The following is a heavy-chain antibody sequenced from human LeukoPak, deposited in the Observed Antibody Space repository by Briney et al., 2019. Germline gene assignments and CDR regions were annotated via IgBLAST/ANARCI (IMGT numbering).Heavy chain of an antibody. CDR1: GFTFDDYD. CDR3: ARLREIPVFGVVTKSTSYFDY. Sequence: PGGSLRLSCAASGFTFDDYDMSWVRQAPGKGLEWVSNINWNGGSANYADSVKGRFTISRDNAKNSLYLQMNSLRAEDTAVYYCARLREIPVFGVVTKSTSYFDYWGQGTLVTVSS. D-gene: IGHD3-3*01. CDR2: INWNGGSA. J-gene: IGHJ4*02. V-gene: IGHV3-20*04.